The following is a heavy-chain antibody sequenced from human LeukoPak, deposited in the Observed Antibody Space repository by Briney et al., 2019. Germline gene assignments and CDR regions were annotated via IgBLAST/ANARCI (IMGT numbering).Heavy chain of an antibody. J-gene: IGHJ4*02. D-gene: IGHD1-26*01. CDR1: GGSFSGYY. CDR2: IHHSGST. Sequence: SETLSLTCAVYGGSFSGYYWSWIRQPPGKGLEWIGEIHHSGSTNYNPSLKSRVTISVDTSKNQFSLKLSSVTAADTAVYYCARLVGATGGYWGQGTLVTVSS. CDR3: ARLVGATGGY. V-gene: IGHV4-34*01.